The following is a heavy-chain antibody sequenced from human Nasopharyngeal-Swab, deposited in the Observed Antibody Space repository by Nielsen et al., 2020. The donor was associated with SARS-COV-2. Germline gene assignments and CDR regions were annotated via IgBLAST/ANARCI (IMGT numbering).Heavy chain of an antibody. J-gene: IGHJ6*02. V-gene: IGHV1-18*01. CDR2: ISAYNGNT. Sequence: ASVKVSCKASGYTFTSYGISWVRQAPGQGLEWMGWISAYNGNTNYAQKLQGRVTMTTDTSTSTAYMELRSLRSDDTAVYYCARGIVVVPAAMGGFHYYYYGMDAWGQGTTVTVSS. CDR3: ARGIVVVPAAMGGFHYYYYGMDA. D-gene: IGHD2-2*01. CDR1: GYTFTSYG.